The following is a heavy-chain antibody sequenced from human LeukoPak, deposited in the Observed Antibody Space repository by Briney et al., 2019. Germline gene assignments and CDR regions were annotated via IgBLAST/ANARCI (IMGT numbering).Heavy chain of an antibody. J-gene: IGHJ3*02. D-gene: IGHD3-22*01. Sequence: GGSRRLSCAASGFTFSSYGMHWVRQAPGKGLEWVAVISYDGSNKYYADSVKGRFTISRDNSKNTLYLQMNSLRAEDTAVYYCAKGSGNLPEIVVFATDGGFDIWGQGTMVTVSS. CDR3: AKGSGNLPEIVVFATDGGFDI. V-gene: IGHV3-30*18. CDR1: GFTFSSYG. CDR2: ISYDGSNK.